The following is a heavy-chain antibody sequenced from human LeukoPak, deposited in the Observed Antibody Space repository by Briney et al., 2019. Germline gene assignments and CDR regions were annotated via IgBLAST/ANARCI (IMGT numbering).Heavy chain of an antibody. V-gene: IGHV3-7*01. J-gene: IGHJ6*03. CDR3: ASGDSLYYDFWSGYYHMDV. CDR2: IKQDGSEK. Sequence: GGSLRLSCAASGFTFSSYWMSWVRQAPGKGLEWVANIKQDGSEKYYVDSVKGRFTISRDNAKNSLYLQMNSLRAEDTAVYYCASGDSLYYDFWSGYYHMDVWGKGTTVTVSS. D-gene: IGHD3-3*01. CDR1: GFTFSSYW.